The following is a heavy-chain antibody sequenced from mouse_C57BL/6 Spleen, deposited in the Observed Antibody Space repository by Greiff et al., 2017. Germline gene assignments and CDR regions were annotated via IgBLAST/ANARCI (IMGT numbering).Heavy chain of an antibody. J-gene: IGHJ2*01. Sequence: DVKLQESGPGLVKPSQSLSLTCSVTGYSITSGYYWNWIRQFPGNKLEWMGYISYDGSNNYNPSLKNRISITRDTSKNQFFLKLNSVTTEDTATYYCARDYYGSSRGYWGQGTTLTVSS. D-gene: IGHD1-1*01. CDR3: ARDYYGSSRGY. CDR2: ISYDGSN. V-gene: IGHV3-6*01. CDR1: GYSITSGYY.